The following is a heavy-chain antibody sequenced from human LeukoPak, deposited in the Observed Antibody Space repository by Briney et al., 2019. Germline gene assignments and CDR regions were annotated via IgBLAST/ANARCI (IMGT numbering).Heavy chain of an antibody. Sequence: GGSLRLSCAASGFTVSSNYMSWVRQAPGKGLEWVSIIYSGGSTFYADSVEGRFTISRDNSKNTLYLQMNSLRAEDTAVYYCARGGSYLSAFDIWGQGTMVTVSS. V-gene: IGHV3-53*01. CDR2: IYSGGST. J-gene: IGHJ3*02. D-gene: IGHD1-26*01. CDR1: GFTVSSNY. CDR3: ARGGSYLSAFDI.